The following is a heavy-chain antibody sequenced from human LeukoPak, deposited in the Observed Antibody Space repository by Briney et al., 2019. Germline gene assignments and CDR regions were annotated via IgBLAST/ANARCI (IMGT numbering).Heavy chain of an antibody. Sequence: SETLSLTCTVSGGSISSGEYYWSWIRQPPGKGLEWMGYIYYSGSTYYNPSLKSRVTISVDTSKNQFSLKLSSVTATDTAVYYCARASDYYYDKGAFDIWGQGTMVTVSS. CDR1: GGSISSGEYY. CDR3: ARASDYYYDKGAFDI. V-gene: IGHV4-30-4*01. D-gene: IGHD3-22*01. CDR2: IYYSGST. J-gene: IGHJ3*02.